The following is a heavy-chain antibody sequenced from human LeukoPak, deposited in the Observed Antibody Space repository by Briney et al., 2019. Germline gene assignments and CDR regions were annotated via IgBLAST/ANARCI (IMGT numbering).Heavy chain of an antibody. CDR1: GGSISSSSYY. CDR3: ARGPPYYDFWSGYYSRGHDAFDI. V-gene: IGHV4-61*05. J-gene: IGHJ3*02. Sequence: SETLSLTCTVSGGSISSSSYYWGWIRQPPGKGLEWIGYIYYSGSTNYNPSLKSRVTISVDTSKNQFSLKLSSVTAADTAVYYCARGPPYYDFWSGYYSRGHDAFDIWGQGTMVTVSS. CDR2: IYYSGST. D-gene: IGHD3-3*01.